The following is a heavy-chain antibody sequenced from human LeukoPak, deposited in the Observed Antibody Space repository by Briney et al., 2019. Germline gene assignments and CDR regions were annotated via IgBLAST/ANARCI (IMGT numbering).Heavy chain of an antibody. Sequence: GSLRLSCSASGFTFSRYAMHWVRQAPGKGLEYVSGINDNGGRTHYGDSVKGRFSISRDNSKNTLHLQMSTLRAEDTALYYCVKDVGGSYAFDYWGQGILVTGAS. CDR2: INDNGGRT. V-gene: IGHV3-64D*09. CDR3: VKDVGGSYAFDY. CDR1: GFTFSRYA. D-gene: IGHD1-26*01. J-gene: IGHJ4*02.